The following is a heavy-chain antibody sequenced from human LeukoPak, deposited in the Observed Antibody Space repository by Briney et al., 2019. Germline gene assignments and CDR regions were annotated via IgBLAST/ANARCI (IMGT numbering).Heavy chain of an antibody. CDR1: GFTFSSYA. V-gene: IGHV3-23*01. J-gene: IGHJ4*02. CDR2: ITDSDGST. CDR3: AKGGYSYGHTGSVDY. Sequence: HPGGSLRLSCAASGFTFSSYAMNWVRQAPGKGLEWVSTITDSDGSTYYADSVKGQFTISRDNSKNTLYLQMNSLRAEDTAVYYCAKGGYSYGHTGSVDYWGQGTLVTVSS. D-gene: IGHD5-18*01.